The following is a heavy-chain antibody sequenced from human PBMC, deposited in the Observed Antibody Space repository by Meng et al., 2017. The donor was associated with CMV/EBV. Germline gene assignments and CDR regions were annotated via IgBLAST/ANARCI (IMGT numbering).Heavy chain of an antibody. CDR2: INPNSGGT. Sequence: YTFTGYYMHWVRQAPGQGLEWMGWINPNSGGTNYAQKFQGRVTMTRDTSISTAYMELSRLRSDDTAVYYCANLGGDYYDSRGSSLDYWGQGTLVTVSS. V-gene: IGHV1-2*02. D-gene: IGHD3-22*01. CDR3: ANLGGDYYDSRGSSLDY. J-gene: IGHJ4*02. CDR1: YTFTGYY.